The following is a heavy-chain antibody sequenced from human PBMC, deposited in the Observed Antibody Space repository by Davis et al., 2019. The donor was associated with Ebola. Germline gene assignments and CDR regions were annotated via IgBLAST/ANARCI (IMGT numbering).Heavy chain of an antibody. J-gene: IGHJ2*01. CDR3: TSPRSPQKTSMIVPDWYFDL. CDR2: INTNTGTP. CDR1: GYTFTSYA. V-gene: IGHV7-4-1*02. Sequence: AASVKVSCKASGYTFTSYAMNWVRQAPGQGLEWMGWINTNTGTPTYAQGFTGRFVFSLDTSVSTAYLQISSLKAEDTALYYCTSPRSPQKTSMIVPDWYFDLWGQGTLVTVSS. D-gene: IGHD2-2*01.